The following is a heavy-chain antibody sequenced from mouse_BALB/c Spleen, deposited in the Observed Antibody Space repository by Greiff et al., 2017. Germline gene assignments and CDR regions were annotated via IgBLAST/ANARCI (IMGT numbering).Heavy chain of an antibody. CDR3: ARANWGFAMDY. CDR2: IRNKANGYTT. D-gene: IGHD4-1*01. Sequence: EVKVEESGGGLVQPGGSLRLSCATSGFTFTDYYMSWVRQPPGKALEWLGFIRNKANGYTTEYSASVKGRFTISRDNSQSILYLQMNTLRAEDSATYYCARANWGFAMDYWGQGTSVTVSS. CDR1: GFTFTDYY. J-gene: IGHJ4*01. V-gene: IGHV7-3*02.